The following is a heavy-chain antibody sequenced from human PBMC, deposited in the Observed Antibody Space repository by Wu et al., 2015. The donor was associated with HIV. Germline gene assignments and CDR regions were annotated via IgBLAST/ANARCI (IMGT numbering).Heavy chain of an antibody. CDR3: ARDPSGLYCSGGTCKFAYFDF. CDR2: INPYNGKP. J-gene: IGHJ4*02. V-gene: IGHV1-18*01. CDR1: GGTFSSYA. Sequence: QVQLVQSGAEVKKPGSSVKVSCKASGGTFSSYAISWVRQAPGQGLEWMGWINPYNGKPMYTQKVQGRVTMTLDSSTTTVYMELRNLRSDDTAIYYCARDPSGLYCSGGTCKFAYFDFWGQGTPVTVSS. D-gene: IGHD6-25*01.